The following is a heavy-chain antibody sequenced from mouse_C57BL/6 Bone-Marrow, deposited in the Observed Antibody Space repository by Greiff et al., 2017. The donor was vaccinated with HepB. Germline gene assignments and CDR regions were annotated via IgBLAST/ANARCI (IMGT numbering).Heavy chain of an antibody. CDR3: ARVGGDGYYKKVWFAY. J-gene: IGHJ3*01. Sequence: EVQLVDSGGGLVQSGRSLRLSCATSGFTFSDFYMEWVRQAPGKGLEWIAASRNKANDYTTEYSASVKGRFIDSRDTSQSILYLQMNALRAEDTAIYYCARVGGDGYYKKVWFAYWGQGTLVTVSA. V-gene: IGHV7-1*01. CDR2: SRNKANDYTT. CDR1: GFTFSDFY. D-gene: IGHD2-3*01.